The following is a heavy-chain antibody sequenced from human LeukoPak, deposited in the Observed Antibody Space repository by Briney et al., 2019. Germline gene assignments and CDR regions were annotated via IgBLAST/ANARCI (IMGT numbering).Heavy chain of an antibody. CDR1: GFTFSNYG. CDR2: ISYDGNNK. D-gene: IGHD2-15*01. V-gene: IGHV3-30*18. Sequence: GGSLRLSCAASGFTFSNYGIHWVRQAPGKGLEWVAVISYDGNNKYYADSVKGRFTISRDNSKNTLFLQMNSLRAEDTAVYYCAKGVDYCSGGSCPADYWGPGTLVTVSS. J-gene: IGHJ4*02. CDR3: AKGVDYCSGGSCPADY.